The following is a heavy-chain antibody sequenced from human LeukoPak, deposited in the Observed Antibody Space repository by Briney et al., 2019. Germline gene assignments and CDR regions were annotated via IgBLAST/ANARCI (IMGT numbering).Heavy chain of an antibody. D-gene: IGHD6-13*01. V-gene: IGHV3-20*04. CDR2: INWNGGST. CDR3: ARDVYSSSWYGFDP. Sequence: GGSLRLSCAASGFTFDDYGMSWVRQAPGKGLEWVSGINWNGGSTGYADSVKGRFTISRDNAKNSLYLQMNSLRAEDTALYYCARDVYSSSWYGFDPWGQGTLVTVSS. J-gene: IGHJ5*02. CDR1: GFTFDDYG.